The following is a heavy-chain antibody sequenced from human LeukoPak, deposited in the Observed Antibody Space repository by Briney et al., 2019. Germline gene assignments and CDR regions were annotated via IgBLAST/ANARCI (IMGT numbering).Heavy chain of an antibody. V-gene: IGHV5-51*01. Sequence: GESLKIFCKGSGYSFTSYWIGWVRQMPGKSVEGMGIIYPGDSDTRYSPSLQGQVLISADKSISTAYLQGSSLKAAEYAMEYCARSSFGLGSSGYYYNYYMDVWGKGTTVTVSS. D-gene: IGHD3-22*01. J-gene: IGHJ6*03. CDR1: GYSFTSYW. CDR2: IYPGDSDT. CDR3: ARSSFGLGSSGYYYNYYMDV.